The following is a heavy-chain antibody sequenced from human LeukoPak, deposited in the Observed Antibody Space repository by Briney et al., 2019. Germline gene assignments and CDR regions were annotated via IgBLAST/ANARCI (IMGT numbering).Heavy chain of an antibody. CDR3: TRSYGGWFDP. CDR2: INTDGSGT. CDR1: GFTFSDYY. J-gene: IGHJ5*02. D-gene: IGHD3-10*01. Sequence: GSLRLSCAASGFTFSDYYMSWIRQAPGKGLLWVSRINTDGSGTNYADSVRGRFTISRDNANNSVYLQMDSLRAEDTAVYYCTRSYGGWFDPWGQGTLVTVSS. V-gene: IGHV3-74*01.